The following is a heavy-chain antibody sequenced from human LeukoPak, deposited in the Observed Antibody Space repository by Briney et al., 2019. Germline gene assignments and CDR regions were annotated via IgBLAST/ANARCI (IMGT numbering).Heavy chain of an antibody. CDR3: ARAADYGSDY. CDR2: MNPNSGNT. D-gene: IGHD4-17*01. Sequence: ASVKVSCKASGGTFSSYAISWVRQAPGQGLEWMGWMNPNSGNTGYAQKFQGRVTMTRNTSISTAYMELSSLRSEDTAVYYCARAADYGSDYWGQGTLVTVSS. V-gene: IGHV1-8*02. CDR1: GGTFSSYA. J-gene: IGHJ4*02.